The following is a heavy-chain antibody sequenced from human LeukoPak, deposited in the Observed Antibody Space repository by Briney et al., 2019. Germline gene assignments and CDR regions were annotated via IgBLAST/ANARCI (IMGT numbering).Heavy chain of an antibody. J-gene: IGHJ4*02. Sequence: GGSLRLSCAASGFTFSGSAMHWVRQASGKGLEWVGRIRSKANSYATAYAASVKGRFTISRDDSKNTTYLQMNSLKTEDTAVYYCARRAGAYSHPYDYWGQGTLVTVSS. CDR1: GFTFSGSA. D-gene: IGHD4/OR15-4a*01. CDR3: ARRAGAYSHPYDY. V-gene: IGHV3-73*01. CDR2: IRSKANSYAT.